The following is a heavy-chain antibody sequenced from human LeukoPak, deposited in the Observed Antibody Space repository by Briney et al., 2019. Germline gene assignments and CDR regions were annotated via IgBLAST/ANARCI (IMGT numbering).Heavy chain of an antibody. CDR1: GYTFTGYY. CDR3: ARRKVGATTDCFDP. V-gene: IGHV1-2*02. D-gene: IGHD1-26*01. Sequence: ASVKVSCKASGYTFTGYYMHWVRQAPGQGLEWMGWINPNSGGTNYAQKFQGRVTMTRDTSISTAYMELSRLRSDDTAVYYCARRKVGATTDCFDPSGQGTLVTVSS. CDR2: INPNSGGT. J-gene: IGHJ5*02.